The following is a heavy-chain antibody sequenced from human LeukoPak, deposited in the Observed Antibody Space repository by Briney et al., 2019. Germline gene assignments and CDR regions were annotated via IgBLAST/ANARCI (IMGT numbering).Heavy chain of an antibody. Sequence: GGSLRLSCAASGFTFSSYAMSWVRQAPGKGLEWVSAISGSGGSTYYADSVKGRFTISRDNSKNTLYLQMNSLRAEDTAVYYCAKGGAVWYDSSGYYRLLDRIDYWGQGTLVTVSS. J-gene: IGHJ4*02. CDR1: GFTFSSYA. CDR2: ISGSGGST. V-gene: IGHV3-23*01. D-gene: IGHD3-22*01. CDR3: AKGGAVWYDSSGYYRLLDRIDY.